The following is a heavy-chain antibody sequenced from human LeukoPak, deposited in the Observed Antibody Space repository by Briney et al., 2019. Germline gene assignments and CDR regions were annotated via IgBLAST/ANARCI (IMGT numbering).Heavy chain of an antibody. Sequence: SETLSLTCTVSGGSIISSNHYWGWTRQPPGKGLEWFGSISYSGGTAYNPSLRSRVTISVDTSKNQFSLKVNSVTAADAAVYYCAREVEYYDSSGYRPHAFDIWGQGTLVTVSS. CDR2: ISYSGGT. D-gene: IGHD3-22*01. CDR3: AREVEYYDSSGYRPHAFDI. V-gene: IGHV4-39*02. CDR1: GGSIISSNHY. J-gene: IGHJ3*02.